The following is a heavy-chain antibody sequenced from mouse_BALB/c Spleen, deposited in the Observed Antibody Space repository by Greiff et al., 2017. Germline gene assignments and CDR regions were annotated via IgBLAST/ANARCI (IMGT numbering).Heavy chain of an antibody. Sequence: EVQVVESGGGLVKPGGSLKLSCAASGFAFSSYDMSWVRQTPEKRLEWVAYISSGGGSTYYPDTVKGRFTISRDNAKNTLYLQMSSLKSEDTAMYYCARNWDAYFDYWGQGTTLTVSS. D-gene: IGHD4-1*01. CDR3: ARNWDAYFDY. CDR2: ISSGGGST. J-gene: IGHJ2*01. CDR1: GFAFSSYD. V-gene: IGHV5-12-1*01.